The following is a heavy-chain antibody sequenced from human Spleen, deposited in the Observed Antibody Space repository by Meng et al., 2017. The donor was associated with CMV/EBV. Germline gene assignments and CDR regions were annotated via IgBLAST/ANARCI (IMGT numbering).Heavy chain of an antibody. CDR2: IYYSETT. CDR3: ARSSRSGFDP. J-gene: IGHJ5*02. V-gene: IGHV4-39*07. CDR1: GGSISSSSYY. D-gene: IGHD2-15*01. Sequence: LTCTVSGGSISSSSYYWGWIRQPPGKGLEWIASIYYSETTYYNPSLKSRVTISVYTSKNHFSLKLSSVTAADTAVYYCARSSRSGFDPWGQGTLVTVSS.